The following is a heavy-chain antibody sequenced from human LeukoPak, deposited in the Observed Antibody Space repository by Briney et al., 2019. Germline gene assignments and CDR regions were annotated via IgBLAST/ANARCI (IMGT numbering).Heavy chain of an antibody. CDR1: KFTFGAYS. D-gene: IGHD5-18*01. V-gene: IGHV3-21*01. J-gene: IGHJ4*02. CDR2: ISHSGTST. Sequence: GGSLRLSCAASKFTFGAYSMNWVRQAPGKGLEWVSSISHSGTSTYYADSVRGRFTISRDNAKSSLYLQMNTLRAEDTAVYFCSTATYSSGYHYFESWGQGTLVTVSS. CDR3: STATYSSGYHYFES.